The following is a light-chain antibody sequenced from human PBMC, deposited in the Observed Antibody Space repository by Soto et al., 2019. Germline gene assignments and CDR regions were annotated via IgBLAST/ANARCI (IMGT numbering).Light chain of an antibody. J-gene: IGKJ4*01. Sequence: DIQVTQHPSSLSASVGDRVTITCRASQGIKNYLAWYQQKPGETPKLLIYAASTLESGIPPRFSGSGSGTDFTLTINNLQPKDVATYYCQRYYNAPFTFGGGTKVEIK. CDR2: AAS. CDR3: QRYYNAPFT. V-gene: IGKV1-27*01. CDR1: QGIKNY.